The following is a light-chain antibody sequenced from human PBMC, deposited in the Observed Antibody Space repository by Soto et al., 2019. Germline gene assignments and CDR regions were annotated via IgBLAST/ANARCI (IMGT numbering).Light chain of an antibody. Sequence: DIQMTQSPSTLSASVGDRVTITCRASQSISSWLAWYQQKPGQAPKLLIYKASILKSGVPSRFNGRGSGAEFIVPIRGLQPDDFSMCYRQPYDRWYTVRQGIKFEIK. CDR2: KAS. CDR3: QPYDRWYT. CDR1: QSISSW. J-gene: IGKJ2*01. V-gene: IGKV1-5*03.